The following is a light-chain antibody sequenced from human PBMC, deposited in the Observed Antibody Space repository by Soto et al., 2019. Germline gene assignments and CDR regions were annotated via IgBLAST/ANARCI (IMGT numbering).Light chain of an antibody. J-gene: IGLJ2*01. V-gene: IGLV1-44*01. CDR3: AAWDDSLKAHVV. CDR1: SSNIGSNT. CDR2: SNN. Sequence: QSVLTQPPSASGTPGQRVTISCSGSSSNIGSNTVNWYQQLPGTAPKLLIYSNNQRPSGVPDRFSGSKSGTSASLAISGLQSEDEADYYCAAWDDSLKAHVVFGGGTQLTVL.